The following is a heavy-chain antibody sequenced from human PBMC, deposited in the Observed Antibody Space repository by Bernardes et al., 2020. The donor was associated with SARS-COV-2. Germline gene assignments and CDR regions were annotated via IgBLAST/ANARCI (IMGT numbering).Heavy chain of an antibody. CDR3: AKDAYHVYYDSAGYFDF. V-gene: IGHV3-23*01. CDR2: ISGGAEMT. J-gene: IGHJ5*01. D-gene: IGHD3-22*01. Sequence: LRLSCVVSGFTFGSRAMSWLRQAPGRGLEWVSSISGGAEMTYYADSVKGRFTISRDNSKNTLYLQMDSLATEDTAIYSCAKDAYHVYYDSAGYFDFWGRGTPVTVSS. CDR1: GFTFGSRA.